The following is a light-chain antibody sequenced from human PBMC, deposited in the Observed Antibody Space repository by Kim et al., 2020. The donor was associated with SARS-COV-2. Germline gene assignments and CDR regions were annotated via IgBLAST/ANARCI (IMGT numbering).Light chain of an antibody. J-gene: IGLJ3*02. CDR1: SSDVGGYNY. Sequence: QSALTQPASVSGSPGQSITISCTGTSSDVGGYNYVSWYQQHPGKAPKLMIYDVSNRPSGISNRFSGSKSGNTASLTISGLQADDEGHYYCSSYTSSSTLVFGGGTQLTVL. CDR2: DVS. V-gene: IGLV2-14*03. CDR3: SSYTSSSTLV.